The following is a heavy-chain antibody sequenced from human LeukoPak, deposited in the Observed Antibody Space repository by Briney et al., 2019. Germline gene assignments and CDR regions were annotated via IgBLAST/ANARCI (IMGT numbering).Heavy chain of an antibody. V-gene: IGHV6-1*01. D-gene: IGHD6-19*01. CDR2: TYYKSKWYN. CDR3: AREGPIAVAALDY. Sequence: SQTLSLTCAISGDSVSSNSAAWNWVRQSPSRGLEWLGRTYYKSKWYNDYAISVKSRITINPDTSKNQFSPQLNSVTPEDTAVYYCAREGPIAVAALDYWGQGTLVTVSS. J-gene: IGHJ4*02. CDR1: GDSVSSNSAA.